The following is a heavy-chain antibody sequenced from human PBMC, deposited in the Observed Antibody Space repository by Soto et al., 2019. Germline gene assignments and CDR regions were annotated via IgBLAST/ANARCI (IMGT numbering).Heavy chain of an antibody. CDR1: GFTFTRDS. Sequence: GSLRLSCAASGFTFTRDSMNWVRQAPGKGLEWVSSISSTTNYIYYGDSMKGRFTISRDNAKNSLYLEMNSLRAEDTAVYYCARESEDLTSNFDYWGQGTLVTVSS. CDR3: ARESEDLTSNFDY. V-gene: IGHV3-21*06. J-gene: IGHJ4*02. CDR2: ISSTTNYI.